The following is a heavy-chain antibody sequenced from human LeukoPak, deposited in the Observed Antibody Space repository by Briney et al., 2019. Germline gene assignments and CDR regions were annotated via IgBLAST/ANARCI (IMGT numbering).Heavy chain of an antibody. J-gene: IGHJ6*03. CDR2: ISNDGDHK. V-gene: IGHV3-30*03. CDR3: AREGYCSSTSCYTGHYYYMDV. CDR1: GFTFRSYA. Sequence: GGSLRLSCATSGFTFRSYAMIWVRQAPGKGLEWVAVISNDGDHKYYVDSVKGRFTISRDNSKSTLYLQMNSLRAEDTAVYYCAREGYCSSTSCYTGHYYYMDVWGKGTTVTVSS. D-gene: IGHD2-2*02.